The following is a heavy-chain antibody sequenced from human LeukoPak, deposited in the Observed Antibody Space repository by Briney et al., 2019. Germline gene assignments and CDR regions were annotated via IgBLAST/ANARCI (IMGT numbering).Heavy chain of an antibody. J-gene: IGHJ4*02. CDR3: ARYNGTYYTY. V-gene: IGHV4-59*01. D-gene: IGHD1-26*01. CDR1: GGSISSFY. CDR2: IFYTGTT. Sequence: SETLSLTCTVSGGSISSFYWSWIRQPPGKGLEWIGYIFYTGTTNYNPSLKSRVTISVDTSKNQFSLKLSSVTAADTAVYYCARYNGTYYTYWGQGTLVTDSP.